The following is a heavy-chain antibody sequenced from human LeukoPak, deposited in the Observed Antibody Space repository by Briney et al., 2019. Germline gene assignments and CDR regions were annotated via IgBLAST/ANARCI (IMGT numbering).Heavy chain of an antibody. J-gene: IGHJ5*02. CDR1: GYTFRTFG. Sequence: ASVKVSCKASGYTFRTFGINWVRQAPGQGLEWMGWISVYNGDTKYAQKFQGRVTMTTDTSTNTTYMEVRSLTFDDTAVYYCARDHMAARPGWFDAWGQGTLVTGSA. CDR3: ARDHMAARPGWFDA. V-gene: IGHV1-18*01. D-gene: IGHD6-6*01. CDR2: ISVYNGDT.